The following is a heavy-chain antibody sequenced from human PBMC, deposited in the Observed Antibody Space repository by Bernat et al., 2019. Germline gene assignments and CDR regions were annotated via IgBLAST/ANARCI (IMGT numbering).Heavy chain of an antibody. D-gene: IGHD3-22*01. CDR3: ARSVRDDSSGLFGY. V-gene: IGHV1-69*02. CDR1: GGTFSSYT. J-gene: IGHJ4*02. Sequence: QVQLVQSGAVVKKPGSSVKVSCKASGGTFSSYTISWVRQAPGQGLEWMGRIIPILGIANYAQKFQGRVTITADKSTSTAYMELSSLRSEDTAVYYCARSVRDDSSGLFGYWGQGTLVTVSS. CDR2: IIPILGIA.